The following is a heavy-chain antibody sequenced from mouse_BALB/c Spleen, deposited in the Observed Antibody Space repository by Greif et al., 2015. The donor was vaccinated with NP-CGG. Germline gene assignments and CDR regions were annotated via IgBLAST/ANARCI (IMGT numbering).Heavy chain of an antibody. V-gene: IGHV7-3*02. Sequence: EVKLMESGGGLVQPGGSLRFSCATSGFTFTDYYMSWVRQPPGKALEWLGFIRNKANGYTTEYSASVKGRFTISRDNSQSILYLQMNTLRAEDSATYYCARDTGTFAYWGQGTLVTVSA. CDR1: GFTFTDYY. CDR2: IRNKANGYTT. D-gene: IGHD4-1*01. J-gene: IGHJ3*01. CDR3: ARDTGTFAY.